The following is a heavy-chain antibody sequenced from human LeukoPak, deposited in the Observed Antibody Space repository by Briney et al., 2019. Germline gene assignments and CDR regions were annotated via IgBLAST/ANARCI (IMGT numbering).Heavy chain of an antibody. CDR2: INPSGGST. CDR3: ARERIGYPLSSDLDY. CDR1: GYTFTSYY. D-gene: IGHD3-16*01. V-gene: IGHV1-46*01. J-gene: IGHJ4*02. Sequence: ASVKVSCKASGYTFTSYYMHWVRQAPGQGLEWMGIINPSGGSTSYAQKFQGRVTMTRDTSTSTVYMELSSLRSEDTAVYYCARERIGYPLSSDLDYWGQGTLVTVSS.